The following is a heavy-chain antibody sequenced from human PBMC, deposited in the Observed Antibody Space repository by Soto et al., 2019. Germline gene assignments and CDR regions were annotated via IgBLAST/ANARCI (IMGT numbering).Heavy chain of an antibody. CDR3: AKNLPRTGRLDX. CDR2: IYYSGKT. J-gene: IGHJ4*02. D-gene: IGHD2-2*03. V-gene: IGHV4-39*01. Sequence: PSDTLSLTCSLSGASITSTTYFWAWIRQPPGKGLELVGSIYYSGKTQYNPSLKSRTTISVDRSRNQFSLQVSSVTAADTAVYYCAKNLPRTGRLDXWGQGTVVTVSX. CDR1: GASITSTTYF.